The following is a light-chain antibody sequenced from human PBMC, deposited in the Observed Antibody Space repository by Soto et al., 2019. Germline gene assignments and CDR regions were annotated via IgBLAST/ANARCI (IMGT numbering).Light chain of an antibody. J-gene: IGKJ1*01. CDR2: KAS. CDR1: QTISSW. CDR3: QHYNSYSEA. V-gene: IGKV1-5*03. Sequence: DIQLTQSPSTLSGSVGDRVTLTCLARQTISSWLAWYQQKPGKAPKLLIYKASTLKSGVPSRFSGSGSGTEFTLTISSLQPDDFATYYCQHYNSYSEAFGQGTKVDIK.